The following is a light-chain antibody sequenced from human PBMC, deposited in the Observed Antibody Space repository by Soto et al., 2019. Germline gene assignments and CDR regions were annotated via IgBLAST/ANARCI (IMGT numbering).Light chain of an antibody. Sequence: DIQMTQSPSTLSASVGDRVTITCRASQSISSWLAWYQQRPGKAPKLLIYKASNLESGVPSRFSGRGSGTELTLTISSLHPDDFATYYCQQYYTYPWTFGPGTKVEIK. CDR2: KAS. V-gene: IGKV1-5*03. J-gene: IGKJ1*01. CDR3: QQYYTYPWT. CDR1: QSISSW.